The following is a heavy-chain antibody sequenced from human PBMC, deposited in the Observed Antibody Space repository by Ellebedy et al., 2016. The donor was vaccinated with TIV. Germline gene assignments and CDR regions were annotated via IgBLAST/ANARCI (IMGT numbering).Heavy chain of an antibody. CDR1: GFTFSSYA. J-gene: IGHJ4*02. V-gene: IGHV3-30-3*01. Sequence: GESLKISCAASGFTFSSYAMHWVRQAQAKGLEWVAVISYDGSNTYYADSVKGRVTISRDNSKNTLYLQMNSLRAEDTAVYYCARDLVLVVTATRHIIDYWGQGTLVTVSS. D-gene: IGHD2-21*02. CDR3: ARDLVLVVTATRHIIDY. CDR2: ISYDGSNT.